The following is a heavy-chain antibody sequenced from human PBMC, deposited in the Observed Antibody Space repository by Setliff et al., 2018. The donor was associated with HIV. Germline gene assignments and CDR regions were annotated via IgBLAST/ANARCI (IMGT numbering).Heavy chain of an antibody. J-gene: IGHJ4*02. D-gene: IGHD3-16*02. V-gene: IGHV1-24*01. CDR1: GYTLTELS. CDR2: FNREYGGT. CDR3: ATDPGRRITFGGVIVNPDY. Sequence: ASVKVSCKVSGYTLTELSIHWVRQAPGKGLEWMGRFNREYGGTIYSPNFQDRVTMTADTSTDTAYMALSSLTSEDTAVYYCATDPGRRITFGGVIVNPDYWGQGTLVTVSS.